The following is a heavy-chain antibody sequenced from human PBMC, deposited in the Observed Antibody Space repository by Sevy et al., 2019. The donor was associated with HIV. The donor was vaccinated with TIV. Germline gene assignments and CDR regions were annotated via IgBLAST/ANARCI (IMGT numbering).Heavy chain of an antibody. V-gene: IGHV1-8*01. CDR1: GYTFTSYD. CDR3: ARVLYYYDSSGYSYYFDY. Sequence: ASVKVSCKASGYTFTSYDINWVRQATGQGLEWMGWMNPNSGNTGYAQKFQGRVTMSKNSTISTAYMELSSLRSEDTGEYYCARVLYYYDSSGYSYYFDYWGQRTLVTVSS. J-gene: IGHJ4*02. D-gene: IGHD3-22*01. CDR2: MNPNSGNT.